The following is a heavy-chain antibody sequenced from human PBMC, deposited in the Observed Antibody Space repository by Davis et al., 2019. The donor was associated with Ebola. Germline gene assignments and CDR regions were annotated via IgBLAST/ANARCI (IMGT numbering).Heavy chain of an antibody. Sequence: AASVKVSCKASGGTFSSYTISWVRLAPGQGLEWMGRIIPMLGIANYAQKFQGRVTITADLSTTAYMELSSLRSEDTAVYYCARARDMATIGDYAMDVWGQGTTVTVSS. CDR3: ARARDMATIGDYAMDV. CDR2: IIPMLGIA. D-gene: IGHD5-24*01. J-gene: IGHJ6*02. V-gene: IGHV1-69*02. CDR1: GGTFSSYT.